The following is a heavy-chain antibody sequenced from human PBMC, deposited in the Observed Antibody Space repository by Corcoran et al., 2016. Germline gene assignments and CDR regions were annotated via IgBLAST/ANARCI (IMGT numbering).Heavy chain of an antibody. Sequence: QVQLVQSGAEVKKPGSSVKVSCKASGGTFSSYAISWVLQAPGQGLEWMGGIIPIFGTANYAQKFQGRVTITADESPSTAYMELSSLRSEDTAVYYCARDPLPGYRSSRGMDVWGQGTTVTVSS. CDR1: GGTFSSYA. CDR2: IIPIFGTA. CDR3: ARDPLPGYRSSRGMDV. D-gene: IGHD6-6*01. V-gene: IGHV1-69*01. J-gene: IGHJ6*02.